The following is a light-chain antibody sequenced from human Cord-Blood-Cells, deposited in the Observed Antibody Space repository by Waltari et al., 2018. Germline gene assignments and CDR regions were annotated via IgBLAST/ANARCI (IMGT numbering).Light chain of an antibody. CDR1: QSVSSN. V-gene: IGKV3-15*01. J-gene: IGKJ2*01. CDR3: QQYKGT. CDR2: GAS. Sequence: EIVMTQSPATLSVSPGERATLSCRASQSVSSNLAWYQQKPGQAPRLLVYGASSRATGSPARFSCSASGTEFTLTISSLQSEDFAVYYCQQYKGTFGQGTKLEIK.